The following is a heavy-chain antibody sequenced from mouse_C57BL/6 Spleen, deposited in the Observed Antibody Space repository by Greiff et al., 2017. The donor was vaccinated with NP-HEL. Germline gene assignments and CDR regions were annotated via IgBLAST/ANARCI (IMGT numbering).Heavy chain of an antibody. CDR3: ARGGPTTVVAPFDY. D-gene: IGHD1-1*01. CDR2: IYPRSGNT. CDR1: GYTFTSYG. V-gene: IGHV1-81*01. Sequence: QVQLQQSGAELARPGASVKLSCKASGYTFTSYGISWVKQRTGQGLEWIGEIYPRSGNTYYNEKFKGKATLTADKSSSTAYMELRSLTSEDSAVYFCARGGPTTVVAPFDYWGQGTTLTVSS. J-gene: IGHJ2*01.